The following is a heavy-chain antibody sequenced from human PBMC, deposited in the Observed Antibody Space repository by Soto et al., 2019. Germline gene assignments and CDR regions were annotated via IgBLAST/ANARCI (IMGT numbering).Heavy chain of an antibody. CDR1: GFTFSSYA. V-gene: IGHV3-23*01. J-gene: IGHJ6*02. CDR3: AKARVYGYKSSDYYYGMDV. D-gene: IGHD6-25*01. Sequence: EVQLLESGGGLVQPGGSLRLSCAASGFTFSSYAMSWVRQAPGKGLEWVSAISGSGGSTYYADSVKGRFTISRDNSKNTLYLQMNSLRAEDTAVYYCAKARVYGYKSSDYYYGMDVWGQGTTVTVSS. CDR2: ISGSGGST.